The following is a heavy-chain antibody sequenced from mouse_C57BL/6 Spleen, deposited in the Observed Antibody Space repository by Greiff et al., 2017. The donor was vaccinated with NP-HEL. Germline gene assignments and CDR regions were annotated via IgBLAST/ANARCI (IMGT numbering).Heavy chain of an antibody. V-gene: IGHV5-16*01. J-gene: IGHJ2*01. CDR2: INYDGSST. Sequence: EVKLVESEGGLVQPGSSMKLSCTASGFTFSDYYMAWVRQVPEKGLEWVANINYDGSSTYYLDSLKSRFIISRDNAKNILYLQMSSLKSEDTATYYCARDNGNYFFYYWGQGTTLTVSS. CDR3: ARDNGNYFFYY. D-gene: IGHD2-1*01. CDR1: GFTFSDYY.